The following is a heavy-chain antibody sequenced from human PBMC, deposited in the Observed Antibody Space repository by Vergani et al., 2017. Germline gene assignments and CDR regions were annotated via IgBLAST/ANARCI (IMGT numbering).Heavy chain of an antibody. CDR3: AMDSLGYCSSTSCYGVGWFDP. CDR2: IYYSGST. V-gene: IGHV4-39*01. J-gene: IGHJ5*02. CDR1: GGSVSSGSYY. D-gene: IGHD2-2*01. Sequence: QVQLQESGPGLVKPSETLSLTCTVSGGSVSSGSYYWSWIRQPPGKGLEWIGSIYYSGSTYYNPSLKSRVTISVDTSKNQFSLKLSSVTAADTAVYYCAMDSLGYCSSTSCYGVGWFDPWGQGTLVTVSS.